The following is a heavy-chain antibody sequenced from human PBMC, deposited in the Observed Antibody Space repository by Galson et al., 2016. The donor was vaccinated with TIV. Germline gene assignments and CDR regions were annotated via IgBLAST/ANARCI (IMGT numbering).Heavy chain of an antibody. Sequence: SLRLSCAASGFTFHHYAMHWVRQVPGKGLEWVSSISVSGTYTYYGESVKGRFTISRDDSRSTVDLQMNSLRADDTAVYYCAKVHGSGSYSFDAFDVWGQGTVVIVSS. J-gene: IGHJ3*01. CDR1: GFTFHHYA. CDR3: AKVHGSGSYSFDAFDV. D-gene: IGHD3-10*01. V-gene: IGHV3-23*01. CDR2: ISVSGTYT.